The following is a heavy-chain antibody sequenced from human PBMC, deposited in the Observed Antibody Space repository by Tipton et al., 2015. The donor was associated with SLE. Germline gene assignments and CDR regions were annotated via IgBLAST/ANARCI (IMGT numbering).Heavy chain of an antibody. V-gene: IGHV4-30-4*08. J-gene: IGHJ4*02. CDR2: IYYSGST. Sequence: TLSLTCTVSGGSISSGDYYWSWIRQPPGKGLEWIGYIYYSGSTYYNPSLKSRVTISVDTSKNQFSLKLSSVTAADTAVYYCARAYSSGYYADYWGQGTLVTVSS. CDR3: ARAYSSGYYADY. CDR1: GGSISSGDYY. D-gene: IGHD3-22*01.